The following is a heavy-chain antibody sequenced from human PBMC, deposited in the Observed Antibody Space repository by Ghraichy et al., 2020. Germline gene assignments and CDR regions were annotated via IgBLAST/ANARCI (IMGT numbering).Heavy chain of an antibody. D-gene: IGHD3-10*01. J-gene: IGHJ6*02. CDR3: ARDCPKGYYGSGRGGMDV. CDR1: GGSISSYY. CDR2: IYYSGST. V-gene: IGHV4-59*01. Sequence: SQTLSLTCTVSGGSISSYYWSWIRQPPGKGLEWIGYIYYSGSTNYNPSLKSRVTISVDTSKNQFSLKLSSVTAADTAVYYCARDCPKGYYGSGRGGMDVWGQGTTVTVSS.